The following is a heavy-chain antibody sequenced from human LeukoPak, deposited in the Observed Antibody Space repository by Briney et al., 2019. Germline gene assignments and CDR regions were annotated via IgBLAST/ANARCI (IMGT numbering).Heavy chain of an antibody. CDR1: GFTFDNYA. Sequence: GMSLRLSCEASGFTFDNYAMHWVRQAPGKRLEWVAVISHDGNREYYPDSVKGRFTISRDNSKNTLYLQMKGLKTEDTGVYYCAREGSIVARTDYWGQGALVIVSS. V-gene: IGHV3-30*14. J-gene: IGHJ4*02. D-gene: IGHD2-15*01. CDR2: ISHDGNRE. CDR3: AREGSIVARTDY.